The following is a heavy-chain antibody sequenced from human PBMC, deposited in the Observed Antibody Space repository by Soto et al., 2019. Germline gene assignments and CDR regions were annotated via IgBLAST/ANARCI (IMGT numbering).Heavy chain of an antibody. V-gene: IGHV3-64*01. CDR1: GFTFSSYA. CDR2: ISSNGGST. CDR3: ARDRGKVQAAMEDAFDI. D-gene: IGHD2-2*01. Sequence: EVQLVESGGGLVQPGGSLRLSCAASGFTFSSYAMHWVRQAPGKGLEYVSAISSNGGSTYYANSVKGRFTISRDNSKNTLYLQMGSLRAEDMAVYYCARDRGKVQAAMEDAFDIWGQGTMVTVSS. J-gene: IGHJ3*02.